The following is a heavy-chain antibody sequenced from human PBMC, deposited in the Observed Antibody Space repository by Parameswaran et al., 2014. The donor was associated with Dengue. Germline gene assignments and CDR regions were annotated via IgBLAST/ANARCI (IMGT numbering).Heavy chain of an antibody. V-gene: IGHV2-5*02. CDR2: IYWDDDK. CDR1: GFSLSTSGVG. J-gene: IGHJ4*02. CDR3: AYGPEDGYYFDY. D-gene: IGHD3-10*01. Sequence: SGPTLVKPTQTLTLTCTFSGFSLSTSGVGVGWIRQPPGKALEWLALIYWDDDKRYSPSLKSRLTITKDTSKNQVVLTMTNMDPVDTATYYCAYGPEDGYYFDYWGQGTLVTVSS.